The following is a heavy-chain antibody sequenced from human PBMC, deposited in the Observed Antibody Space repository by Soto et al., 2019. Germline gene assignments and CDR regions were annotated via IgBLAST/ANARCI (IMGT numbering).Heavy chain of an antibody. CDR1: GYTFTSYA. CDR2: INAGNGNT. J-gene: IGHJ6*02. V-gene: IGHV1-3*01. Sequence: ASVKVSWKASGYTFTSYAMHWVRQAPGQRLEWMGWINAGNGNTKYSQKFQGRVTITADESTSIAYMELSSLRSEDTAVYYCARAYCSGGSCPYGMDVWGQGTTVTVSS. CDR3: ARAYCSGGSCPYGMDV. D-gene: IGHD2-15*01.